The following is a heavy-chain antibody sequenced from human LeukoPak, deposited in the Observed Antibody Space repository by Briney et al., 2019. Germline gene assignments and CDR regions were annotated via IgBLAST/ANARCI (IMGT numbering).Heavy chain of an antibody. D-gene: IGHD2-2*01. CDR1: GFTLRSYT. V-gene: IGHV3-21*01. CDR3: ARDGTVVVPAAMDLFDY. CDR2: IGISSNKI. Sequence: GGSLRLSCAASGFTLRSYTMNWVRQAPGKGLEWVSSIGISSNKIYYADSVKGRFIISRDNAKNSVYLQMNSLRAEDTAVYYCARDGTVVVPAAMDLFDYWGQGTLVTVSS. J-gene: IGHJ4*02.